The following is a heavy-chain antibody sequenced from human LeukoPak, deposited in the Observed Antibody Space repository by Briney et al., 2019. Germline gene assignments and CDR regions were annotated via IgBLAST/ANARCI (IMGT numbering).Heavy chain of an antibody. CDR3: ARGLSITIFGVVTLTDMDV. V-gene: IGHV1-18*01. D-gene: IGHD3-3*01. CDR2: ISAYNGNT. J-gene: IGHJ6*02. CDR1: GYTFTSYG. Sequence: GASVKVSCKASGYTFTSYGISWVRQAPGQGLEWMGWISAYNGNTNYAQKLQGRVTMTTDTSTSTAYMELRSLRSDGTAVYYCARGLSITIFGVVTLTDMDVWGQGTTVTVSS.